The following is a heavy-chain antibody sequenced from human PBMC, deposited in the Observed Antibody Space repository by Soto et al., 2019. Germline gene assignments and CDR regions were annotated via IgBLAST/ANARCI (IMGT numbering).Heavy chain of an antibody. CDR1: GFTFSSYA. CDR3: ARPPRGLDYYYGMDV. D-gene: IGHD3-16*01. J-gene: IGHJ6*02. CDR2: ISYDGSNK. V-gene: IGHV3-30-3*01. Sequence: QVQLVESGGGVVQPGRSLRLSCAASGFTFSSYAMHWVCQAPGKGLEWVAVISYDGSNKYYADSVKGRLTISRDNSKNTLYLQMNSLRAEDTAVYYCARPPRGLDYYYGMDVWGQGTTVTVSS.